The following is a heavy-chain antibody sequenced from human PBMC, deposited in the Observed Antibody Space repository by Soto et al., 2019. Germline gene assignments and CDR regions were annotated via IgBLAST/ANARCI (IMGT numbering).Heavy chain of an antibody. J-gene: IGHJ4*02. CDR1: GFTFTSSA. D-gene: IGHD1-26*01. CDR3: AVVGECELPTLFDF. V-gene: IGHV1-58*01. Sequence: ASVKVSCKASGFTFTSSAVQWVRQARGQRLEWIGWIVVGSGNTNYAQKFQERVTITRDMSTSTAYMELSSLRSEDTAVYYCAVVGECELPTLFDFWGQGNLVTFSS. CDR2: IVVGSGNT.